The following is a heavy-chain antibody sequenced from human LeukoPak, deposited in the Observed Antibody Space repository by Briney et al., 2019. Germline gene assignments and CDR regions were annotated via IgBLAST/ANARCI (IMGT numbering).Heavy chain of an antibody. V-gene: IGHV3-23*01. CDR1: GFTFSNYG. Sequence: GGSLRLSCAGSGFTFSNYGMTWVRQAPGKGLEWVSVISGGGETTRYGESVKGGFTVSTDNSKNTLYLEMTNLKDEDAAVYFWAMDPSGGYLGAFDFWGQGTLVTVSS. CDR2: ISGGGETT. J-gene: IGHJ3*01. CDR3: AMDPSGGYLGAFDF. D-gene: IGHD2-15*01.